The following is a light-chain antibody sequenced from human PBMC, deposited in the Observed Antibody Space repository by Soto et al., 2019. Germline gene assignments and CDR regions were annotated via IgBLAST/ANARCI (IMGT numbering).Light chain of an antibody. V-gene: IGKV1D-12*01. CDR2: AAS. CDR1: QGISSW. Sequence: DIQMTQSPSSVSASVGDRVTITCRASQGISSWLVWYQQKPGKAPKPLIYAASSLRTGVPSRFSGSRSGTYFSLTVSILQPEDFATYSCQQANSFPITFGQGTRLEMK. CDR3: QQANSFPIT. J-gene: IGKJ5*01.